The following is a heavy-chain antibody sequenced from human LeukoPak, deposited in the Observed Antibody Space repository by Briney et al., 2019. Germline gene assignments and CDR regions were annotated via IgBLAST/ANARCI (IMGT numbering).Heavy chain of an antibody. CDR1: GGSISSSSNY. D-gene: IGHD2-2*01. Sequence: SETLSLTCTVSGGSISSSSNYWGWIRQPPGKGLEWIGSIYYSGSTYYNPSLKSRVTISVDTSKNQFSLKLSSVTAADTAVYYCARTAADIVVVPAAMAGGYWFDPWGQGTLVTVSS. CDR2: IYYSGST. J-gene: IGHJ5*02. CDR3: ARTAADIVVVPAAMAGGYWFDP. V-gene: IGHV4-39*01.